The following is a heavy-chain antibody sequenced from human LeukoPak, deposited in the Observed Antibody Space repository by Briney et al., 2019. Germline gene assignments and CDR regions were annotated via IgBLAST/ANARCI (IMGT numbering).Heavy chain of an antibody. CDR3: AGHDSSGTYFQH. CDR2: IYYSGST. D-gene: IGHD3-22*01. V-gene: IGHV4-59*01. CDR1: GFTFSSYA. Sequence: GSLRLSCAASGFTFSSYAMSWVRQPPGKGLEWIGYIYYSGSTNYNPSLRSRVTISVDTSKNQFSLKLSSVTAADTAVYYCAGHDSSGTYFQHWGQGTLVTVSS. J-gene: IGHJ1*01.